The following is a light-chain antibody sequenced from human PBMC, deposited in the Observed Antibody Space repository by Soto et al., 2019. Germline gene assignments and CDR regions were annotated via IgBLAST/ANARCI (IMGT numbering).Light chain of an antibody. Sequence: QSALTQPASVSGSPGQSITLSCTGTSSDVGGYNYVSWYQQHTGKAPKLMIYEVSNRPSGISHRFSGSKSGNTASLTISGLRAEDEADYYCSSYTRQYTPSYVFGTGTKLTVL. CDR2: EVS. CDR1: SSDVGGYNY. V-gene: IGLV2-14*01. CDR3: SSYTRQYTPSYV. J-gene: IGLJ1*01.